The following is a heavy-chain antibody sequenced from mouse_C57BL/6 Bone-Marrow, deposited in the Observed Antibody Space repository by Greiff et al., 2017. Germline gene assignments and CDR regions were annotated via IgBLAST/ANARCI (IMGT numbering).Heavy chain of an antibody. CDR3: ARLFITTVVAYWYFDV. CDR2: IYPRSGNT. Sequence: VQLQQSGAELARPGASVKLSCKASGYTFTSYGISWVKQRTGQGLEWIGEIYPRSGNTYYNEKFKGKATLTADKSSSTAYMELRSLTSEDSAVYFCARLFITTVVAYWYFDVWGTGTTVTVSS. CDR1: GYTFTSYG. V-gene: IGHV1-81*01. D-gene: IGHD1-1*01. J-gene: IGHJ1*03.